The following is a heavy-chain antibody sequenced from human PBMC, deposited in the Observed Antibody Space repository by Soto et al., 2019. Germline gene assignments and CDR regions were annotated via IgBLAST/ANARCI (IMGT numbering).Heavy chain of an antibody. CDR3: AREFEDYYDSSGYSDPGRNYYYYGMDV. D-gene: IGHD3-22*01. V-gene: IGHV3-21*01. J-gene: IGHJ6*02. Sequence: GGSLRLSCAASGFTFSSYSMNWVRQAPGKGLEWVSSISSSSSYIYYADSVKGRFTISRDNAKNSLYLQMNSLRAEDTAVYYCAREFEDYYDSSGYSDPGRNYYYYGMDVWGQGTTVTVSS. CDR2: ISSSSSYI. CDR1: GFTFSSYS.